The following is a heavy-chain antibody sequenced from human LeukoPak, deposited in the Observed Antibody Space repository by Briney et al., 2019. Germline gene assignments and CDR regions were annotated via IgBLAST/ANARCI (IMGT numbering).Heavy chain of an antibody. J-gene: IGHJ6*02. CDR1: GGSISGSSYY. V-gene: IGHV4-39*07. Sequence: PSETLSLTCTVSGGSISGSSYYWGWIRQPPGKGLEWIGSIYYSGSTYYNPSLKSRVTISVDTSKNQFSLKLSSVTAADTTVYYCARDSWEYYDFWSGYHTLGMDVWGQGTTVTVSS. CDR3: ARDSWEYYDFWSGYHTLGMDV. D-gene: IGHD3-3*01. CDR2: IYYSGST.